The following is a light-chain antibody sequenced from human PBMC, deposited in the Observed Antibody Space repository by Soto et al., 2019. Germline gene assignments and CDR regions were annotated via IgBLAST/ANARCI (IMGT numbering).Light chain of an antibody. V-gene: IGKV1-39*01. J-gene: IGKJ2*01. CDR3: QQSDSTPYT. CDR1: HTIITY. Sequence: DIQMTQSPSSLSASVGDRVTITCRASHTIITYLNWYLQNPGKSPRLLIYDASSLLSGVPSRFSGSGSGTDFTLTIASLQPEDFSTYYCQQSDSTPYTFGQGTKVDIK. CDR2: DAS.